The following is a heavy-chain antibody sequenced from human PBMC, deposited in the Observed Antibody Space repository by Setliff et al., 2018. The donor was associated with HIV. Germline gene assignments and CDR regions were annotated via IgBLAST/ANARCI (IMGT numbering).Heavy chain of an antibody. CDR1: GGSISSGGYS. CDR3: ARDFCSSTTCTNWFHP. V-gene: IGHV4-30-2*01. CDR2: TYHSGST. J-gene: IGHJ5*02. Sequence: SETLSLTCAVSGGSISSGGYSWSWIRQPPGKGLEWIGYTYHSGSTYYNPSLKSRVTISVDTSKNPFSLNLSSVTAADTAVYYCARDFCSSTTCTNWFHPWGQGTLVTVSS. D-gene: IGHD2-2*01.